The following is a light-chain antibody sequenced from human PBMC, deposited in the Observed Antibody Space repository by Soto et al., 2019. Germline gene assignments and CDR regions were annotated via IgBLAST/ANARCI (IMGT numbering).Light chain of an antibody. Sequence: QSVLTQPRSVSGSPGLSVTISCTGTSSDVGGYNYVSWYQKYPGKAPSLMIYDVSKRPSGVPDRFSGSKSGNTASLTISGLQAEDEADYYCCSHAGSFTLVFGGGTKLTVL. V-gene: IGLV2-11*01. CDR1: SSDVGGYNY. CDR3: CSHAGSFTLV. J-gene: IGLJ2*01. CDR2: DVS.